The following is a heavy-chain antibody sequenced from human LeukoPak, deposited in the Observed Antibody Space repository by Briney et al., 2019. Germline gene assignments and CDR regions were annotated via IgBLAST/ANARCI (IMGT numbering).Heavy chain of an antibody. CDR2: ISGSGGST. CDR3: AKFSSSGFYYFDY. D-gene: IGHD3-22*01. J-gene: IGHJ4*02. V-gene: IGHV3-23*01. CDR1: GFTFSSYA. Sequence: PGRSLRLSCAASGFTFSSYAMSWVRQAPGKGLEWVSAISGSGGSTYYADSVKGRFTISRDNSENTLYLQMNSLRAEDTAVYYCAKFSSSGFYYFDYWGQGTLVTVSS.